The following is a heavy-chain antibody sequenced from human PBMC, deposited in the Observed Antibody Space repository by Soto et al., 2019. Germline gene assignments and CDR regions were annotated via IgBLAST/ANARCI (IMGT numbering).Heavy chain of an antibody. Sequence: GGSLRLSCAASGLTFSGSAMHWVRQASGKGLEWVGRIRSKANSYATAYAASVKGRFTISRDDSKNTAYLQMNSLKTEDTAVYYCTRHDSNYDFWSGSPPRYGMDVCGQGTTVTVSS. CDR3: TRHDSNYDFWSGSPPRYGMDV. CDR1: GLTFSGSA. V-gene: IGHV3-73*01. J-gene: IGHJ6*02. D-gene: IGHD3-3*01. CDR2: IRSKANSYAT.